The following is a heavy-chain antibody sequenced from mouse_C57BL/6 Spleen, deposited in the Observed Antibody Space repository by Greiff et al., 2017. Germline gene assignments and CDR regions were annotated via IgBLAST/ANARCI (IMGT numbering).Heavy chain of an antibody. CDR3: ARRSFYYDYDVQFAY. CDR2: ISSGSSTI. CDR1: GFTFSDYG. V-gene: IGHV5-17*01. Sequence: EVQGVESGGGLVKPGGSLKLSCAASGFTFSDYGMHWVRQAPEKGLEWVAYISSGSSTIYSADTVKGRFTISRDNAKNTLFLQMTSLRSEDTAMYYCARRSFYYDYDVQFAYWGQGTLVTVSA. J-gene: IGHJ3*01. D-gene: IGHD2-4*01.